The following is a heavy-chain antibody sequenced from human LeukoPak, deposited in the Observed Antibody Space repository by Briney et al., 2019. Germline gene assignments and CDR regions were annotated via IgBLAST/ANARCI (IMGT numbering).Heavy chain of an antibody. Sequence: PSETLSLTCTVSGGSISSYTWSWIRQPAGKKLEWIGRIYTSGNTNSNPSLKSRVTMSVDTSKNQVSLKLSSVTAADTAVYYCAREHYFDLGSYFDCWGQGTLVTVSS. CDR1: GGSISSYT. V-gene: IGHV4-4*07. D-gene: IGHD3/OR15-3a*01. CDR2: IYTSGNT. J-gene: IGHJ4*02. CDR3: AREHYFDLGSYFDC.